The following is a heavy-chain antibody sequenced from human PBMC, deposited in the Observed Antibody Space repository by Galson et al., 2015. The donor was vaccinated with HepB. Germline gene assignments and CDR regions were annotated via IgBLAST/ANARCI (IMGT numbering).Heavy chain of an antibody. CDR3: ARISPW. J-gene: IGHJ4*02. CDR2: IKQDGGET. D-gene: IGHD3-3*02. V-gene: IGHV3-7*03. CDR1: GFSFSTYW. Sequence: SLRLSCAASGFSFSTYWMTWVRQAPGKGLEWVANIKQDGGETYYLDSVKGRFTISRDNAKSSVYLQMNSLRAEDTAVYYCARISPWRGQGTLVTVSS.